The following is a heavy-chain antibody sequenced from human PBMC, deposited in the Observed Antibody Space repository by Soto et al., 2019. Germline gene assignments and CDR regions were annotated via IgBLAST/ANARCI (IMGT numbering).Heavy chain of an antibody. Sequence: QVQLQESGPGLVKPSETLSLTCTVSGGSISSYYWSWIRQPPGKGLEWIGYIYYSGSTNYNPSLKSRVTISVDTSKNQFSLKLSSVTASDTAVYYCARHAGGSGSYYHLPQYYYYYYMDVWGKGTTVTVSS. V-gene: IGHV4-59*08. CDR3: ARHAGGSGSYYHLPQYYYYYYMDV. CDR2: IYYSGST. D-gene: IGHD3-10*01. CDR1: GGSISSYY. J-gene: IGHJ6*03.